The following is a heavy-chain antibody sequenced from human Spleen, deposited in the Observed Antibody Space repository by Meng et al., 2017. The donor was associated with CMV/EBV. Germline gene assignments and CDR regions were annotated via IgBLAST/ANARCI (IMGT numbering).Heavy chain of an antibody. CDR2: IKQDGSEK. D-gene: IGHD3-22*01. J-gene: IGHJ3*02. CDR1: YW. Sequence: YWMGWVRQAPGKGLESVSNIKQDGSEKYYVDSVKGRFTISRDNAKNSLYLQMNSLRAEDSAVYYCAREKTFTYYYDSSGYCDAFDIWGQGTMVTVSS. V-gene: IGHV3-7*01. CDR3: AREKTFTYYYDSSGYCDAFDI.